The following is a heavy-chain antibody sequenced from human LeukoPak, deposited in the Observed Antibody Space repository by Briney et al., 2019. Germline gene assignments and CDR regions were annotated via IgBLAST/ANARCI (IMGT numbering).Heavy chain of an antibody. J-gene: IGHJ4*02. CDR3: QTYDSSGSEDY. CDR2: IRSKSNSYAT. V-gene: IGHV3-73*01. D-gene: IGHD3-22*01. Sequence: GGSLRLSCAASGFTFSGSAMHWVRQASGKGLEWVGRIRSKSNSYATAYAASVKGRFTISRDDSKNTAYLQMSSLKTEDTAVYYCQTYDSSGSEDYWGQGTLVTAS. CDR1: GFTFSGSA.